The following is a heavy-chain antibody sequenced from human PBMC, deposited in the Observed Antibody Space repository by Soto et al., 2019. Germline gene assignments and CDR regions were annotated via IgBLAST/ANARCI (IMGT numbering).Heavy chain of an antibody. CDR1: GFTFSIYG. CDR2: ISFDGSKK. CDR3: ARDRRLYYSDAFDI. Sequence: QVQLVESGGGVVQPGRSLRLSCAASGFTFSIYGMHWVRHAPGKGLEWVAMISFDGSKKYYTDSVKGRFHISRDSSKNTMYLQMDSLRVEDTAVYYCARDRRLYYSDAFDIWGQGTTVTVSS. J-gene: IGHJ3*02. D-gene: IGHD1-26*01. V-gene: IGHV3-30*03.